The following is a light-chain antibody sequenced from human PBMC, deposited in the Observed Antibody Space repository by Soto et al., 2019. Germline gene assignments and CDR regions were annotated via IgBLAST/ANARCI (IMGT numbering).Light chain of an antibody. CDR3: QQFNSYSWT. V-gene: IGKV1-5*03. CDR2: KAC. Sequence: DIQMTQSPSTLSASVGDRVSITCRASQSINSWLAWYKRKAGKAPKLLISKACRFESGVPSRFSGSGSGTEFTLTISSLQPDDFATYYCQQFNSYSWTFGQGTKVEIK. CDR1: QSINSW. J-gene: IGKJ1*01.